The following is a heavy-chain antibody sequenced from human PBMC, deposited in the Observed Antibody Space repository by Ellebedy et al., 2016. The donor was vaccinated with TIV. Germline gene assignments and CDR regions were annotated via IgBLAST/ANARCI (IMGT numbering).Heavy chain of an antibody. D-gene: IGHD5-12*01. J-gene: IGHJ4*02. CDR1: GYSFTNYW. Sequence: GESLKISCKGSGYSFTNYWIGWVRQMPGKGLEWMGIIHPGDSETRYRPSFQGQVTISGDKSISTAYLQWSSLKASDTAMYYCARFTSDYSGDWFGRAFDHWGQGTLVIVSS. V-gene: IGHV5-51*01. CDR3: ARFTSDYSGDWFGRAFDH. CDR2: IHPGDSET.